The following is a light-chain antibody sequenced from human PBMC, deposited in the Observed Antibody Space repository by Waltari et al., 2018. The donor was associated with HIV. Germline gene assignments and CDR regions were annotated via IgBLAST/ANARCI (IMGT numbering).Light chain of an antibody. V-gene: IGLV1-40*01. CDR2: GNS. CDR1: RSNIRPGYH. Sequence: QSVLTHPPSASAAPGQRGPISCTGSRSNIRPGYHVHWYQQLPGTAPKLLIYGNSNRPSGVPDRFSGSKSGTSASLAITGLQAEDEADYHCQSHDSSLSGYVFGTGTKVTVL. J-gene: IGLJ1*01. CDR3: QSHDSSLSGYV.